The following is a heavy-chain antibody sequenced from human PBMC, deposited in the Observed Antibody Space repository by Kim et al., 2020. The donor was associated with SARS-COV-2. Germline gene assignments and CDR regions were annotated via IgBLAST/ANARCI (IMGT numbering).Heavy chain of an antibody. J-gene: IGHJ5*02. D-gene: IGHD1-26*01. CDR1: GYTLTELC. V-gene: IGHV1-24*01. Sequence: ASVKVSCKVYGYTLTELCMHWVRQAPGKVLECMGGFDPEDGETIYAQKFPGRVTITEDTSTDTAYMELSSLRSEDTAVYYCATGVGMGVPSWFDHWGQGTLVTVSS. CDR3: ATGVGMGVPSWFDH. CDR2: FDPEDGET.